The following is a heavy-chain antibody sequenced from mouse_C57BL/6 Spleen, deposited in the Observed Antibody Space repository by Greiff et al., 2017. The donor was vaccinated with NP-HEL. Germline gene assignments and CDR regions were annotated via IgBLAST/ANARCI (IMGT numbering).Heavy chain of an antibody. Sequence: EVKLVESEGGLVQPGSSMKLSCTASGFTFSDYYMAWVRQVPEKGLEWVANINYDGSSTYYLDSLKSRFIISRDNAKNTLYLQMSSLKSEDTATYYCTRGPLYDYDGYFDVWGTGTTVTVSS. D-gene: IGHD2-4*01. CDR3: TRGPLYDYDGYFDV. V-gene: IGHV5-16*01. CDR2: INYDGSST. CDR1: GFTFSDYY. J-gene: IGHJ1*03.